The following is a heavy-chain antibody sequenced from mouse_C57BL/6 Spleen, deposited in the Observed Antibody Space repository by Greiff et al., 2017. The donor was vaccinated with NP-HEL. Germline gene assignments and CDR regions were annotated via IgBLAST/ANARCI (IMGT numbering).Heavy chain of an antibody. V-gene: IGHV14-4*01. CDR2: IDPENGDT. CDR1: GFNIKDDY. D-gene: IGHD1-1*01. J-gene: IGHJ3*01. CDR3: TTADYGSSFWFAY. Sequence: VQLQQSGAELVRPGASVKLSCTASGFNIKDDYMHWVKQRPEQGLEWIGWIDPENGDTEYASKFQGKATITADTSSNTAYLQLSSLTSEDTAVYYCTTADYGSSFWFAYWGQGTLVTVSA.